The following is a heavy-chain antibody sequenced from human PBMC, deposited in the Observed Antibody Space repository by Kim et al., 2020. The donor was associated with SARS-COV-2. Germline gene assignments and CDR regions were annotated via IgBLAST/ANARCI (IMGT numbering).Heavy chain of an antibody. D-gene: IGHD6-25*01. CDR2: IYHSGST. Sequence: SETLSLTCAVSGGSISSSNWWSWVRQPPGKGLEWIGEIYHSGSTNYNPSLKSRVTISVDKSKNQFSLKLSSVTAADTAVYYCARGAPAGAGGWYFDLWGRGTLVTVSS. CDR1: GGSISSSNW. J-gene: IGHJ2*01. V-gene: IGHV4-4*02. CDR3: ARGAPAGAGGWYFDL.